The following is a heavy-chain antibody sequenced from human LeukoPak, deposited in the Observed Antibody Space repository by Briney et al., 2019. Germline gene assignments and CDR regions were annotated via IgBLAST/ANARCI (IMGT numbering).Heavy chain of an antibody. V-gene: IGHV3-23*01. Sequence: PGGSLRLSCAASGFTFSNYAMSWVRQAPGKGLEWVSAIRGSGGNKYYADSVKGRFTISRDNSKNTLYLQMNSLRAEDTAVYYCAKGGIVVPMVAFAIGGQGTMVTVYS. CDR1: GFTFSNYA. CDR3: AKGGIVVPMVAFAI. CDR2: IRGSGGNK. J-gene: IGHJ3*02. D-gene: IGHD3-22*01.